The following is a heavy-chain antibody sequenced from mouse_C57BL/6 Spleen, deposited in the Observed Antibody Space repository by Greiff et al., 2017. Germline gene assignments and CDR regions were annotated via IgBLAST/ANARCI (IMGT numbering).Heavy chain of an antibody. V-gene: IGHV1-69*01. CDR2: IDPSDSYT. CDR1: DYTFTNYW. CDR3: AKGAYYSIHWYFDV. J-gene: IGHJ1*03. D-gene: IGHD2-5*01. Sequence: VQLQQPGAELVMPGASVKLSCKASDYTFTNYWMHWVKQRPGQGLEWIGEIDPSDSYTNYNQKFKGKSTLTVDKSSSTAYMQLSSLTSEDSAVYYCAKGAYYSIHWYFDVWGTGTTVTVSS.